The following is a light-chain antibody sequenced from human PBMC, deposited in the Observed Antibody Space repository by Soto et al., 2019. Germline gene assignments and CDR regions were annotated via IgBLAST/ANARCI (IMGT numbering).Light chain of an antibody. V-gene: IGKV3-20*01. CDR1: QSSSSSY. CDR3: QQYGRT. J-gene: IGKJ1*01. CDR2: GAS. Sequence: EIVLTQSPGTLSLSLGERATLSCRASQSSSSSYLAWYQQKPGQAPRLLIYGASSRATGIPDRFSGSGSGTDFTLTISRLEPEDFAVYYCQQYGRTFGQGTKVEIK.